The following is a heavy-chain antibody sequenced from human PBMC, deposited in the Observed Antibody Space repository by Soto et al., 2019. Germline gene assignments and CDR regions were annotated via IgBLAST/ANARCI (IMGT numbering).Heavy chain of an antibody. J-gene: IGHJ6*02. CDR1: GYTFTGYY. V-gene: IGHV1-2*02. CDR3: ARAAAPRLGYCSSTSCYKLSYYGMDV. CDR2: INPNSGCT. Sequence: ASVKVSCKASGYTFTGYYMQWELQAPGQGLEWIGWINPNSGCTNYPQKFQGRVTMTRDTSISTAYMELSRLRSDDTAVYYCARAAAPRLGYCSSTSCYKLSYYGMDVWGQGTTATVS. D-gene: IGHD2-2*02.